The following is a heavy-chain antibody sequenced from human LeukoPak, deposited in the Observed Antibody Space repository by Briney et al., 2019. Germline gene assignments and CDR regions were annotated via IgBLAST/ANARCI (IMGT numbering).Heavy chain of an antibody. CDR2: INHSGST. J-gene: IGHJ4*02. Sequence: SETLSLTCAVYGGSFSGYYWSWIRQPPGKGLEWIGEINHSGSTNYNPSLKSRVTISVDTSKNQFSLKLSSVTAADTAVYYCARGPPRDFGVVTAFDYWGQGTLVTVSS. CDR3: ARGPPRDFGVVTAFDY. V-gene: IGHV4-34*01. D-gene: IGHD3-3*01. CDR1: GGSFSGYY.